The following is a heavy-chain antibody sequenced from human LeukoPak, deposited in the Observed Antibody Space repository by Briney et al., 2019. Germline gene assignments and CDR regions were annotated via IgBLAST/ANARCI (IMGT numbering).Heavy chain of an antibody. CDR3: ATTSTGDYYYYYMDV. J-gene: IGHJ6*03. Sequence: PSETLSLTCTVSGGSISSYYWSWIRQPPGKGLEWIGYIYYSGSTNYNPSLKSRVAISLDASKNQFSLKLSSVTAADTAVYYCATTSTGDYYYYYMDVWGKGTTVPVSS. CDR2: IYYSGST. D-gene: IGHD2-8*02. CDR1: GGSISSYY. V-gene: IGHV4-59*01.